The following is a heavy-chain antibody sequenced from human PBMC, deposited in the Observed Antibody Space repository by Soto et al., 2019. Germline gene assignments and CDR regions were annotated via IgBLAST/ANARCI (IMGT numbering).Heavy chain of an antibody. CDR1: GFTFSSYG. J-gene: IGHJ3*01. D-gene: IGHD1-1*01. CDR3: ARDQVGENGTAWAFDL. CDR2: IWYDGSNK. V-gene: IGHV3-33*01. Sequence: QVQLVESGGGVVQPGRSLRLSCAASGFTFSSYGMHWVRQAPGKGLEWVAVIWYDGSNKYYADSVKGRFTISRDNSKKQLYLKMNSLRAEDTAVYYCARDQVGENGTAWAFDLWGQGTMITVSS.